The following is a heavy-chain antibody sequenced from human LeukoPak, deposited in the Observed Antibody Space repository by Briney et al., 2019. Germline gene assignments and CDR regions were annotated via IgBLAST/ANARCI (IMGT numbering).Heavy chain of an antibody. J-gene: IGHJ4*02. Sequence: GGSLRLSCAASGFTFSSYGMHWVRQAPGKGLEWLAVISYDGSKKYYADSVKGRFTISRDNSKNTLYLQMNSLRPEDTAVYYCAKDRTSEQLWLSGLDYWGQGTLVTVSS. CDR1: GFTFSSYG. D-gene: IGHD5-18*01. CDR2: ISYDGSKK. V-gene: IGHV3-30*18. CDR3: AKDRTSEQLWLSGLDY.